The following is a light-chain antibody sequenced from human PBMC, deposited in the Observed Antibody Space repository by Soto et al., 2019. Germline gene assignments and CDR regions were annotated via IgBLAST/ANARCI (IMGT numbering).Light chain of an antibody. CDR3: EQYGSSPRT. V-gene: IGKV3-15*01. CDR1: QSVSSN. CDR2: GTS. J-gene: IGKJ1*01. Sequence: EIVVTHSPSTLSVSPGERATLSCRASQSVSSNLAWYQQKPGQAPRLLIYGTSTRATGIPARFSGSGSGTEFTLTISTVEPEDFAVYYCEQYGSSPRTFGQGTKVDIK.